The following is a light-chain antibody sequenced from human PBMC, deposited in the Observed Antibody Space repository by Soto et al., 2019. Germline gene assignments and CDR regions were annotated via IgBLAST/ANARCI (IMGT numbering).Light chain of an antibody. V-gene: IGKV3-20*01. Sequence: EIVLTQSPGTLSLSPGERATLSCRASQSVSSSYLAWYQQKPGQAPRLLIYGASSRATGIPDRFSGSGSGTDVTLTISRLEPEDFAVYYCQQYGRSPSTFGQGTRLEIK. J-gene: IGKJ5*01. CDR3: QQYGRSPST. CDR1: QSVSSSY. CDR2: GAS.